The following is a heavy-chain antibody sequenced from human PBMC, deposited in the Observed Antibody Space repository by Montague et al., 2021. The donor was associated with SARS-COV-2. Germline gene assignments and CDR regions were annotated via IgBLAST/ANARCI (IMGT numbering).Heavy chain of an antibody. J-gene: IGHJ4*02. V-gene: IGHV4-31*03. D-gene: IGHD1-26*01. Sequence: TLSLTCSVSGGSISSGGYYWSWIRHHPGKGLEWIGYIYYTGRTYYNPSLKSRVSMSVATSNNQFSLSLSSLTAADTAVFYCARVKVGATNLIYFDYWGQGTLVTVSS. CDR2: IYYTGRT. CDR3: ARVKVGATNLIYFDY. CDR1: GGSISSGGYY.